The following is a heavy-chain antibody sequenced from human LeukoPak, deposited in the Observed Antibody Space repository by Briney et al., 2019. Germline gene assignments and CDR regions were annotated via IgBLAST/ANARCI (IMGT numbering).Heavy chain of an antibody. CDR3: GRDFGLIGTERSFDL. D-gene: IGHD1-7*01. V-gene: IGHV3-11*01. J-gene: IGHJ3*01. CDR2: IGGSGSII. Sequence: PGGSLRLSCAASGFTFSDYYMGWIRQAPGKGLEWLSYIGGSGSIIFYADSVKGRFTISRDNAKNSLFLQMNSLRAEDTAVYYCGRDFGLIGTERSFDLWGQGTMVTVSS. CDR1: GFTFSDYY.